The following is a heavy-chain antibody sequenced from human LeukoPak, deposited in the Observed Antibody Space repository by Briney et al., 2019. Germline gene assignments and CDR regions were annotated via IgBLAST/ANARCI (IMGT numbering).Heavy chain of an antibody. D-gene: IGHD3-22*01. J-gene: IGHJ6*02. V-gene: IGHV1-18*01. CDR3: ARSYYYDSSGYYQGGYYYYGMDV. CDR2: ISAYNGNT. Sequence: ASVKVSCKASGYTFTSCGISWVRQAPGQGLEWMGGISAYNGNTNYAQKLQGRVTMTTDTSTSTAYMELRSLRSDDTAVYYCARSYYYDSSGYYQGGYYYYGMDVWGQGTTVTVSS. CDR1: GYTFTSCG.